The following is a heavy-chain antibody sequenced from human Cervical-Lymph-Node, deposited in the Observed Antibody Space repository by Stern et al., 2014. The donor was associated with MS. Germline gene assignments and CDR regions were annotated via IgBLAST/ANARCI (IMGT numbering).Heavy chain of an antibody. J-gene: IGHJ4*02. V-gene: IGHV5-51*01. CDR2: IYPGGSST. Sequence: EDQLVESGAEVKKPGESLKISCQASGYSFTSYWIGWVRQMPGKGLEWMAIIYPGGSSTKYSPSFQGQVTISDDKSISTAYLQWSSLKASDTAMYYCTRGIAAHPDSWGQGTLVIVSS. CDR1: GYSFTSYW. CDR3: TRGIAAHPDS. D-gene: IGHD6-25*01.